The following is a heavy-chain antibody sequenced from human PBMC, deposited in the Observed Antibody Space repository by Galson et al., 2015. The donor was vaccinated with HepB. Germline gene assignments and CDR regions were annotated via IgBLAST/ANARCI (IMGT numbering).Heavy chain of an antibody. Sequence: SLRLSCAASGFTFSSYWMSWVRQAPGKGLEWVANMNQAGNEKYYVDSVKGRFTISRDNAKNSLYLQMNSLRAEDTALYHCARVEGYGSGSFIWYFDLWGRGTLVTVSS. D-gene: IGHD3-10*01. CDR2: MNQAGNEK. CDR1: GFTFSSYW. CDR3: ARVEGYGSGSFIWYFDL. J-gene: IGHJ2*01. V-gene: IGHV3-7*03.